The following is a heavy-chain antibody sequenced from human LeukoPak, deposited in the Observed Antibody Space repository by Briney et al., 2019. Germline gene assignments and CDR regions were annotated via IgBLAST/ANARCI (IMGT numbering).Heavy chain of an antibody. V-gene: IGHV4-59*01. D-gene: IGHD1-7*01. J-gene: IGHJ5*02. Sequence: SETLSLTCTVSGGSISSYYWSWIRQPPGKGLEWIGYIYTSGSTNYNPSLKSRVTISVDTSKDQFSLKLSSVTAADTAVYYCARDRVDNWNYVRWFDPWGQGTLVTVSS. CDR1: GGSISSYY. CDR3: ARDRVDNWNYVRWFDP. CDR2: IYTSGST.